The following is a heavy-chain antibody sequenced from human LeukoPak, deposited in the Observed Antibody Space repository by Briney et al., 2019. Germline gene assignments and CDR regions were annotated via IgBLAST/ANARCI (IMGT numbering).Heavy chain of an antibody. D-gene: IGHD2-15*01. CDR2: NHCSGSP. CDR1: CGSFVRNIFY. V-gene: IGHV4-39*01. CDR3: ARVSGYCSAGSCYSSTFDS. J-gene: IGHJ4*02. Sequence: PSETPSPTSTVSCGSFVRNIFYLGWIRPPPGTGLEWLGRNHCSGSPYYNPSLKSRVSISVDTSKNQFSLKVTSVTATDTSMYYCARVSGYCSAGSCYSSTFDSWGQGTLVTVSS.